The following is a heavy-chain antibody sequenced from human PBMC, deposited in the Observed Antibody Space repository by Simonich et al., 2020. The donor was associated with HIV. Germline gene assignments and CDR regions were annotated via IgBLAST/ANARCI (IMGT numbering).Heavy chain of an antibody. Sequence: EVQLLESGGGLVQPGGSLRLSCAASGFTFSSYAMSWVRQAPGRGVEWVSAIRGSGGSTYYADSVKGRFTISRDNSKNTLYLQMNSLRAEDTAVYYCAKDRYYNFWSGYYDYWGQGTLVTVSS. V-gene: IGHV3-23*01. D-gene: IGHD3-3*01. CDR3: AKDRYYNFWSGYYDY. CDR1: GFTFSSYA. J-gene: IGHJ4*02. CDR2: IRGSGGST.